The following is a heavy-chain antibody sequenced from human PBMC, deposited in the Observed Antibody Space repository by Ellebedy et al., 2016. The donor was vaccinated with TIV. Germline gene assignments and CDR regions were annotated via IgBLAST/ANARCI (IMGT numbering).Heavy chain of an antibody. Sequence: GESLKISCKGSGYSFTSYWIGWVRQMPGKGLEWMGIISPGGSDTRYSPSFQGQVTISADKSISTAYLQWSSLKASDTAMYYCARREFASYYDSSKFLGAFDIWGQGTMVTVSS. V-gene: IGHV5-51*01. J-gene: IGHJ3*02. D-gene: IGHD3-22*01. CDR3: ARREFASYYDSSKFLGAFDI. CDR1: GYSFTSYW. CDR2: ISPGGSDT.